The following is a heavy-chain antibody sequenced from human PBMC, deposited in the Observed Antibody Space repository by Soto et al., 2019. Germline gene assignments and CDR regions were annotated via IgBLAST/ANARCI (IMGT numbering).Heavy chain of an antibody. CDR1: GFSIGSSA. CDR3: AKSSRYCSGGGCFYYFDY. V-gene: IGHV3-23*01. D-gene: IGHD2-15*01. J-gene: IGHJ4*02. CDR2: IGGNGVTT. Sequence: EVQLLESGGGLVQPGGSLRLSCAASGFSIGSSAWTWVRQAPGKGLDWVSTIGGNGVTTLYADSVKGRFTISRDISRNTVFLQMSSLRAEDTALYYCAKSSRYCSGGGCFYYFDYWGQGTLVTVSS.